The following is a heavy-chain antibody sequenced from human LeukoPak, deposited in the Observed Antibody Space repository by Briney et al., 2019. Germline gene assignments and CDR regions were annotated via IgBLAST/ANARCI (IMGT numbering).Heavy chain of an antibody. D-gene: IGHD3-16*01. J-gene: IGHJ4*02. CDR3: ARGVETLAANTLAY. V-gene: IGHV3-53*01. CDR1: GFTVITND. CDR2: LYSDGNT. Sequence: GGSLRLSCAASGFTVITNDMTWVRQAPGKGLQWVSVLYSDGNTKYADSVQGRFTIFRDNSKNTLYLEMNSLSPDDTAVYYCARGVETLAANTLAYWGQGTLVTVSS.